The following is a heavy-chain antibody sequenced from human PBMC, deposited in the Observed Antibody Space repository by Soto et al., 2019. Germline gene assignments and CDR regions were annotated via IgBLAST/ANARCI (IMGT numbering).Heavy chain of an antibody. CDR3: ASNSPGVGLAPTPQPEYFQH. CDR2: IYYSGST. V-gene: IGHV4-31*03. CDR1: GGSISSGGYY. J-gene: IGHJ1*01. Sequence: SETLSLTCTVSGGSISSGGYYWSWIRQHPGKGLEWIGYIYYSGSTYYNQSLKSRVTISVDTSKNQFSLKLSSVTAADTAVYYCASNSPGVGLAPTPQPEYFQHWGQGTLVTVSS. D-gene: IGHD2-15*01.